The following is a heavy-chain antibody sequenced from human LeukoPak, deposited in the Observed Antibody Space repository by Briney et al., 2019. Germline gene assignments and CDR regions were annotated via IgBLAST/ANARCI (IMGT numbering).Heavy chain of an antibody. CDR2: INQDGSVR. CDR1: GFNFGTFW. D-gene: IGHD3-22*01. J-gene: IGHJ1*01. CDR3: ARDQNFYDTTGEGYFQH. Sequence: GGSLRLSCAASGFNFGTFWMSWVRQAPGRGLEWVAKINQDGSVRDYVGSVKGRFTISRDNANNFLHLQMNSLRADDAAVYYCARDQNFYDTTGEGYFQHWGQGTLVTVSS. V-gene: IGHV3-7*01.